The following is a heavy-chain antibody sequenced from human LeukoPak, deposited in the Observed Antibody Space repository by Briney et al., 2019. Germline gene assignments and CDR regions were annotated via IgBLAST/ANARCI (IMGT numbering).Heavy chain of an antibody. D-gene: IGHD6-19*01. CDR1: GYTFTSYY. J-gene: IGHJ6*03. Sequence: GASVKDSCKASGYTFTSYYMHWVRQAPGQGGAWMGVLHPSSGRTNYVQKFQGRVTLTRDMSTSTVYMELSSLRSEDTAVYYCARTPGYSSGWYPYYCYYYMDVWGKGTTVTVSS. V-gene: IGHV1-46*01. CDR3: ARTPGYSSGWYPYYCYYYMDV. CDR2: LHPSSGRT.